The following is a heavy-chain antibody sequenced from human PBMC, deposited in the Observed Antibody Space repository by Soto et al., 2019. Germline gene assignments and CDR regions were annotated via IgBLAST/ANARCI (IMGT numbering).Heavy chain of an antibody. CDR1: GYTFTIYY. Sequence: ASVKGSCKASGYTFTIYYINWVRQATGQGLEWMGWMNPNSGNTGYAQKFQGRVTMTRNTSISTAYMELSSLRSEDTAVYYCARERTYFGDYWGQGTLVTVSS. J-gene: IGHJ4*02. D-gene: IGHD3-9*01. CDR3: ARERTYFGDY. CDR2: MNPNSGNT. V-gene: IGHV1-8*01.